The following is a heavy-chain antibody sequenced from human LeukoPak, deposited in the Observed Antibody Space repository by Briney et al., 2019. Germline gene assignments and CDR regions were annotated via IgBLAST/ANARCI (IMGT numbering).Heavy chain of an antibody. CDR2: ITRDGSST. CDR1: GFTFSSSW. CDR3: ARDPGYESWGPFWGGMDV. Sequence: GGSLRLSCAASGFTFSSSWMHWVRQAPGKGLVWVSRITRDGSSTTYADSVKGRFTTSRDNAKNTLYLQMDSLRDDDTAVYYCARDPGYESWGPFWGGMDVWGNGTTVIVSS. V-gene: IGHV3-74*01. J-gene: IGHJ6*04. D-gene: IGHD3-16*01.